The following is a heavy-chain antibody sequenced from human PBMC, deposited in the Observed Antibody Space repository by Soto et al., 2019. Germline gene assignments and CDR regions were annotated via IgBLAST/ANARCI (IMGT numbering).Heavy chain of an antibody. J-gene: IGHJ6*02. CDR1: GDIVSRNSAG. V-gene: IGHV6-1*01. Sequence: PSQTLSLTCVISGDIVSRNSAGWNWIRQSPSRGLEWLGRTYYKSKWNNDYALSVKSRITINPDTSKNQFSLHLYSVTPEDTAVYYCTGITWFRGMDVWGQGTPVTVSS. CDR2: TYYKSKWNN. CDR3: TGITWFRGMDV. D-gene: IGHD3-10*01.